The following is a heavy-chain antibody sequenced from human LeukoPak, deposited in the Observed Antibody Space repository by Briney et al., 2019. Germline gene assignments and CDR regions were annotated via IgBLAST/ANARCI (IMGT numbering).Heavy chain of an antibody. CDR3: ARGLGTSSAGDY. CDR2: ISYDGSNK. D-gene: IGHD6-19*01. V-gene: IGHV3-30*04. CDR1: GFTFSSYA. J-gene: IGHJ4*02. Sequence: GGSLRLSCAASGFTFSSYAMHWVRQAPGKELEWVAVISYDGSNKYYADSVKGRFTISRDNSKNTLYLQMNSLRAEDTAVYYCARGLGTSSAGDYWGQGTLVTVSS.